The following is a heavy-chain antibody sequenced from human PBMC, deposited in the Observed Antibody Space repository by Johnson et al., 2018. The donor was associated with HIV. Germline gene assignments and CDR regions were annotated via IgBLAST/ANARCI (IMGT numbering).Heavy chain of an antibody. CDR2: IYSGGST. CDR3: AFIEYSSLDAFDI. V-gene: IGHV3-66*01. Sequence: VQLVESGGALVQPGGSLRLSCAGSGFNVSDNYMSWVRQAPGKGLEWVSVIYSGGSTFNAHSVKGRFTISRDNSKNTLYLQMNSLRAEDTAVYYCAFIEYSSLDAFDIWGQGTMVTVSS. J-gene: IGHJ3*02. D-gene: IGHD6-6*01. CDR1: GFNVSDNY.